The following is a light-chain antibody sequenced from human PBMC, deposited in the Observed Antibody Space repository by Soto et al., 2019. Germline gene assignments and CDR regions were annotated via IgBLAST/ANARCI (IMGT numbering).Light chain of an antibody. V-gene: IGLV2-11*01. Sequence: QSVLTQPPSVSGSPGQSATISCTGSSSDIGAYNYVSWYQQQPGKAPKLMIYDVAIRSSGVSDRFSGSKSGNTASLTISGLQAEDDGDYYCCSYAGTYTFFVFGTGTKVTVL. J-gene: IGLJ1*01. CDR3: CSYAGTYTFFV. CDR1: SSDIGAYNY. CDR2: DVA.